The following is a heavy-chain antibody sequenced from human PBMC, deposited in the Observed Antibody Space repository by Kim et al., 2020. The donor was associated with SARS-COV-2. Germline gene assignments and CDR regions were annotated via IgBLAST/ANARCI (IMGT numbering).Heavy chain of an antibody. CDR2: ISGDGKNR. Sequence: GGSLRLSCATSTFNFDAYPMHWVRQAPGKGLEWVAGISGDGKNRYYAVSVKGRFTISKDSSTNTVFLEMTTLDTKDTAVYLCARGETSEGGFYRAFDHWGHGSQVSVSS. CDR3: ARGETSEGGFYRAFDH. D-gene: IGHD3-16*02. V-gene: IGHV3-30*04. J-gene: IGHJ4*01. CDR1: TFNFDAYP.